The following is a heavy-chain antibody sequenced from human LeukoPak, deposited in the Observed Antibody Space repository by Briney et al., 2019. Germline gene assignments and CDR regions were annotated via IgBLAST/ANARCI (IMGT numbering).Heavy chain of an antibody. D-gene: IGHD1-20*01. V-gene: IGHV3-7*03. CDR3: ARDRDYNYGGFAY. CDR2: IKQDGSEK. Sequence: GGSLRLSCAASGFTFSDYWMSWVRQAPGKGLEWVANIKQDGSEKYYVDSVKGRFTISRDHSKNTVYLQMNSLRAEDTAVYYCARDRDYNYGGFAYWGQGTLVTVSS. CDR1: GFTFSDYW. J-gene: IGHJ4*02.